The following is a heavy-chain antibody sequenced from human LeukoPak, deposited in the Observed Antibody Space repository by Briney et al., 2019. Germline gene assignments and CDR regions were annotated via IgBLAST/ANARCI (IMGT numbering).Heavy chain of an antibody. V-gene: IGHV4-59*08. J-gene: IGHJ3*02. D-gene: IGHD1-26*01. CDR2: NDGSA. CDR3: ARGRGYGGNYLRAFDI. CDR1: GGSFSSYY. Sequence: PSETLSLTCTASGGSFSSYYWSWIRQPPGKGLEWIGYNDGSANYNPSLKSRVSISLDTTKNQFYLKLSSVTAADTAVYYCARGRGYGGNYLRAFDIWGQGTMVTVSS.